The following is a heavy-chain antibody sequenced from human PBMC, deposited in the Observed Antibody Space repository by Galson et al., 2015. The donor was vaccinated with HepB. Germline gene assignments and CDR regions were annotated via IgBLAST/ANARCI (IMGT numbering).Heavy chain of an antibody. Sequence: SVKVSCKASGGTFSSYAISWVRQAPGQGLEWMGGIIPIFGTANYAQKFQGRVTITADESTSTAYMELSSLRSEDTAVYYCARDTAGHGGNAADGIKDYYYMDVWGKGTPVTVSS. D-gene: IGHD4-23*01. V-gene: IGHV1-69*13. CDR1: GGTFSSYA. CDR2: IIPIFGTA. J-gene: IGHJ6*03. CDR3: ARDTAGHGGNAADGIKDYYYMDV.